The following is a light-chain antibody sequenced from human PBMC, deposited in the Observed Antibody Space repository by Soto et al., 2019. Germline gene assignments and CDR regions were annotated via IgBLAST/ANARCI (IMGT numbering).Light chain of an antibody. CDR1: QSVSNNY. CDR2: DAS. V-gene: IGKV3-20*01. CDR3: QQYGSSSVFT. J-gene: IGKJ3*01. Sequence: GERATLSCRASQSVSNNYLAWYQQKPGQAPRLLIYDASSRATDIPDRFSGSGSGTDFTLTITRLEPEDFAVYYCQQYGSSSVFTVGPGTKVDIK.